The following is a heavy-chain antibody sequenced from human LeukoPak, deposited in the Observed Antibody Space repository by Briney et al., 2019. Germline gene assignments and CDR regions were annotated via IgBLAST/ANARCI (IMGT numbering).Heavy chain of an antibody. J-gene: IGHJ6*04. CDR1: GFTFSNYW. CDR2: IKQDGSET. D-gene: IGHD3-22*01. Sequence: GGSLRLSCAASGFTFSNYWMNWVRQAPGKGLEWVANIKQDGSETTYADSVGGRFTISRDNAKNSLYLQMNSLRAEDTAVYYCARGPTMKMDVWGKGTTVTVSS. V-gene: IGHV3-7*01. CDR3: ARGPTMKMDV.